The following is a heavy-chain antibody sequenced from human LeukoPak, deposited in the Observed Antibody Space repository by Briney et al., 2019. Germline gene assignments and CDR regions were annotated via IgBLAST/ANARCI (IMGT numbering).Heavy chain of an antibody. CDR3: ARRGTVTTVDY. J-gene: IGHJ4*02. CDR1: GGSISSYY. D-gene: IGHD4-17*01. CDR2: IYHSGST. Sequence: PSETLSLTCTVSGGSISSYYWGWIRQPPGKGLEWIGSIYHSGSTYYNPSLKSRVTISVDTSKNQFSLKLSSVTAADTAVYYCARRGTVTTVDYWGQGTLVTVSS. V-gene: IGHV4-39*07.